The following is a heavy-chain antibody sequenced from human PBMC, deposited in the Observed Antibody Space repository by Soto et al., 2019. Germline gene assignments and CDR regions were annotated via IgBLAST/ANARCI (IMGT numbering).Heavy chain of an antibody. D-gene: IGHD2-21*02. CDR1: GGTFSSYA. V-gene: IGHV1-69*05. CDR2: IIPIFGTA. J-gene: IGHJ6*02. CDR3: ASEYCGGDCYSAARYGMDV. Sequence: GASVQVSCKASGGTFSSYAISWVRQAPGQGLEWMGGIIPIFGTANYAQKFQGRVTITRDTSASTAYMELSSLRFEDTAVYYCASEYCGGDCYSAARYGMDVWGQGTTVTVSS.